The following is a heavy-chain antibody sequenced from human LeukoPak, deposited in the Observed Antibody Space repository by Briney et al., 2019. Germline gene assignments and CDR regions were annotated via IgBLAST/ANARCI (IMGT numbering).Heavy chain of an antibody. V-gene: IGHV4-34*01. CDR3: ARDYYDSSGHLAHDAFDI. D-gene: IGHD3-22*01. CDR2: INHSGST. Sequence: ETLSLTCAVYGGSFSGYYWSWIRQPPGKGLEWIGEINHSGSTNYNPSLKSRVTISVDTSKNQFSLKLSSVTAADTAVYYCARDYYDSSGHLAHDAFDIWGQGTMVTVSS. J-gene: IGHJ3*02. CDR1: GGSFSGYY.